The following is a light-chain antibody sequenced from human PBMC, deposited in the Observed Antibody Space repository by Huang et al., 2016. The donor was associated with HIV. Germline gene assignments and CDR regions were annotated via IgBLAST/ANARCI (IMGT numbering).Light chain of an antibody. Sequence: DIVIAQSPDSLSVSLGERPTINCKSIQSGVHSSTNKNYLAWYQRRPVPPPKFIVHWASTRKSGVPDRFSGSGSGTGFTLPIIILQADDAAVYYCQQYYGTPTFGQGTKV. CDR2: WAS. CDR3: QQYYGTPT. J-gene: IGKJ1*01. V-gene: IGKV4-1*01. CDR1: QSGVHSSTNKNY.